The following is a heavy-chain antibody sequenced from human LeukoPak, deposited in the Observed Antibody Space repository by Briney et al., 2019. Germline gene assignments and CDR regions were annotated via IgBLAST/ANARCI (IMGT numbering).Heavy chain of an antibody. V-gene: IGHV4-59*01. J-gene: IGHJ4*02. CDR1: GGSISSYY. D-gene: IGHD3-22*01. CDR2: IYYSGST. Sequence: SETLSLTCTVSGGSISSYYCSWLRQPPAKGLEWIGYIYYSGSTNYNPSLKSRVTISVDTSKNQFSLKLSSVTAADTAVYYCARDSSGYPDYWGQGTLVTVSS. CDR3: ARDSSGYPDY.